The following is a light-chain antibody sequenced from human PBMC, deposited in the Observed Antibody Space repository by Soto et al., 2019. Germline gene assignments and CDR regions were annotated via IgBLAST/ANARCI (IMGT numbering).Light chain of an antibody. V-gene: IGKV1-5*03. CDR2: KAS. CDR1: QSISTW. CDR3: QQYSSYST. Sequence: DIQMTQSPSTLSASVGDRVTITCRASQSISTWLAWYQQKAGKAPNLLIYKASRLGSGVPSRFSGSGSGTEFTLTISSLQPDDYATYYCQQYSSYSTFGQGTKLEI. J-gene: IGKJ2*01.